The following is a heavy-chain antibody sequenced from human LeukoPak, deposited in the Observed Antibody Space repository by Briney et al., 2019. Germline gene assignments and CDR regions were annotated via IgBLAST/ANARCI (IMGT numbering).Heavy chain of an antibody. CDR3: ARSGITHASDY. V-gene: IGHV3-7*01. CDR2: LNERGSDI. D-gene: IGHD1-26*01. J-gene: IGHJ4*02. CDR1: GFPLGAYW. Sequence: GGSLRLSCAASGFPLGAYWMTWFRQPPGKGLEWVANLNERGSDIFYADSVRGRFTISRDNARNSLFLHMERLRVDDTAVYFCARSGITHASDYRGQGTLVTVSS.